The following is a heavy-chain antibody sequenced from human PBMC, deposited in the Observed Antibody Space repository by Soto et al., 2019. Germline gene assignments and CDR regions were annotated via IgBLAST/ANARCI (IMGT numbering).Heavy chain of an antibody. CDR2: ISGSGGST. CDR3: ARRSSGWYFDY. CDR1: GFTFSNYA. D-gene: IGHD6-19*01. V-gene: IGHV3-23*01. Sequence: EVQLLESGGGLVQPGGSLRLSCAAPGFTFSNYAMNWVRQAPGKGLEWVSVISGSGGSTYYADSVKGRFTISRDNSKNTPYLQMNSLRGEDTAVYDCARRSSGWYFDYWGQGTLVTVSS. J-gene: IGHJ4*02.